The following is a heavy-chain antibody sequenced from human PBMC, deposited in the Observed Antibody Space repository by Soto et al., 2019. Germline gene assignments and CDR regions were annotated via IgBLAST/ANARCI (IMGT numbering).Heavy chain of an antibody. CDR3: ARDSTYSSSWYSSYYYYYGMDV. V-gene: IGHV1-18*04. D-gene: IGHD6-13*01. CDR1: GYTFTSYG. CDR2: ISAYNGNT. J-gene: IGHJ6*02. Sequence: QVQLVQSGAEVKKPGASVKVSCKASGYTFTSYGISWVRQAPGQGLEWMGWISAYNGNTNYAQKLQGRVTMTPDTSTSTAYMELRSLRSDDTAVYYCARDSTYSSSWYSSYYYYYGMDVWGQGTTVTVSS.